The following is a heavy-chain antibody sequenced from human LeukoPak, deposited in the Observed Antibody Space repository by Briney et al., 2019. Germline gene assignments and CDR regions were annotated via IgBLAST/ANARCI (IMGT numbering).Heavy chain of an antibody. CDR3: ARGSGSFSGGFDY. J-gene: IGHJ4*02. CDR2: IWSDGSNK. D-gene: IGHD1-26*01. CDR1: GFTLSSYG. Sequence: PGGSLRLSCAASGFTLSSYGMHWVRQTPGKGLEWVAVIWSDGSNKYYADSVKGRFTISRDNSKNTLYLQMNSLRAEDTAVYYCARGSGSFSGGFDYWGQGTLVSVSS. V-gene: IGHV3-33*01.